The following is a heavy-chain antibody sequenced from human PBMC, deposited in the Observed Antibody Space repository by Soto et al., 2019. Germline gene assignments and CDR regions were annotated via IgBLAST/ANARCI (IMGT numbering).Heavy chain of an antibody. V-gene: IGHV3-48*02. CDR3: ARDQDGDYGYYYYGMDV. D-gene: IGHD4-17*01. CDR2: ISSSSTI. J-gene: IGHJ6*02. CDR1: GFTFSSYS. Sequence: GGSLRLSCAASGFTFSSYSMNWVRQAPGKGLEWVSYISSSSTIYYADSVKGRFTISRDNAKNSLYLQMNSLRDEDTAVYYCARDQDGDYGYYYYGMDVWGQGTTVTVSS.